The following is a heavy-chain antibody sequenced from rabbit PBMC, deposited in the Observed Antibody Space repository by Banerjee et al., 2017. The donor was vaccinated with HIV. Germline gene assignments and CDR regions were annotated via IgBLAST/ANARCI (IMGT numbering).Heavy chain of an antibody. CDR1: GFDFSSSYW. D-gene: IGHD1-1*01. CDR3: ARDRTGSIAYEYYFNL. Sequence: QEQLVESGGGLVQPEGSLTLTCKASGFDFSSSYWICWVRQAPGKGPEWIACIYVGSSGNTYYASWAKGRFTISRSTSLNTVTLQMTGLTAADTATYFCARDRTGSIAYEYYFNLWGPGTLVTVS. CDR2: IYVGSSGNT. V-gene: IGHV1S45*01. J-gene: IGHJ4*01.